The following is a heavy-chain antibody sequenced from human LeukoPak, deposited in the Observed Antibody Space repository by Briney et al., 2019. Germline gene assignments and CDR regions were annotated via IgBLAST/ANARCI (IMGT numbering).Heavy chain of an antibody. CDR2: IYWDDDK. CDR3: AHSDRNGSYYFYYYMYV. CDR1: GFSLSTSGVG. V-gene: IGHV2-5*02. D-gene: IGHD3-10*01. J-gene: IGHJ6*03. Sequence: SGPTLMKPTQTLTLTCTFSGFSLSTSGVGVGWIRQPPGKALEWLALIYWDDDKRYSPSLKSRLTITKDTSKNQVVLTMTNMDPVDTATYYCAHSDRNGSYYFYYYMYVWAKETTVTVSS.